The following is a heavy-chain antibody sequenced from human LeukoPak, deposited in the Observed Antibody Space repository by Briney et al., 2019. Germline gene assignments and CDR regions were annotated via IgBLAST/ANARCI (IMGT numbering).Heavy chain of an antibody. J-gene: IGHJ6*03. CDR2: IYYSGST. CDR3: ARGYYDFWSGYSPSYYYYCYYMDV. V-gene: IGHV4-59*01. D-gene: IGHD3-3*01. Sequence: SETLSLTCTVSGGSISSYYWSWIRQPPGEGLEWIGYIYYSGSTNYNPSLKSRVTISVDTSKNQFSLKLSSVTAADTAVYYCARGYYDFWSGYSPSYYYYCYYMDVWGKGTTVTVSS. CDR1: GGSISSYY.